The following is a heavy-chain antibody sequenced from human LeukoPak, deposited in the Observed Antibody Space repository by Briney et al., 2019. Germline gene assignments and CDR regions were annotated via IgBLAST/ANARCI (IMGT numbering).Heavy chain of an antibody. Sequence: ASVKVSCKASGYTFTGYYMHWVRQAPGQGLEWMGGINPHSGGANYAQKFQGRVTLTRDTSISTAYMELSSLRSDDTAVYYCAREVVMVIAPTDGPFDYWGQGTLVTVSS. J-gene: IGHJ4*02. CDR3: AREVVMVIAPTDGPFDY. D-gene: IGHD2-15*01. CDR1: GYTFTGYY. CDR2: INPHSGGA. V-gene: IGHV1-2*02.